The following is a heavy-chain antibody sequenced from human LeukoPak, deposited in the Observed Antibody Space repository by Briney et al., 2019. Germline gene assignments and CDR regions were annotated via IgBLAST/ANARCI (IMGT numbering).Heavy chain of an antibody. D-gene: IGHD5-24*01. CDR2: IYPGDSDT. CDR1: GYSFTSYW. CDR3: ARQGRDGYNYYYYYMDV. V-gene: IGHV5-51*01. Sequence: GESLKISCKGSGYSFTSYWIGWVRQMPGKGLEWMGIIYPGDSDTRYSPSFQGQVTISADKSISTAYLQWSSLKASDTAMYYCARQGRDGYNYYYYYMDVWGKGTTVTVSS. J-gene: IGHJ6*03.